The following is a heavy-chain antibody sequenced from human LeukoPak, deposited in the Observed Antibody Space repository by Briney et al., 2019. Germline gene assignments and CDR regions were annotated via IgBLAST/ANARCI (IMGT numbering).Heavy chain of an antibody. Sequence: SETLSLTCAVYGGSFSGYYWSWIRQPPGKGLEWIGEINHSGSTNYNPSLKSRVTISVDTSKNQFSLKLSSVTAADTAVYYCAVRGVISGFDYWGQGTLVTVSS. J-gene: IGHJ4*02. CDR1: GGSFSGYY. CDR2: INHSGST. D-gene: IGHD3-10*01. CDR3: AVRGVISGFDY. V-gene: IGHV4-34*01.